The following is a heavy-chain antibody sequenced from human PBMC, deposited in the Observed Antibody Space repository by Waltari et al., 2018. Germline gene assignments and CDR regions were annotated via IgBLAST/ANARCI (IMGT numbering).Heavy chain of an antibody. V-gene: IGHV4-34*01. CDR2: INHSGST. J-gene: IGHJ6*02. CDR1: GGSFSGYY. CDR3: ARIRILRFLEWLFTPLYYYGMDV. D-gene: IGHD3-3*01. Sequence: QVQLQQWGAGLLKPSETLSLTCAVYGGSFSGYYWRWIRQPPGKGLEWIGEINHSGSTNYNPSLKSRVTISVDTSKNQFSLKLSSVTAADTAVYYCARIRILRFLEWLFTPLYYYGMDVWGQGTTVTVSS.